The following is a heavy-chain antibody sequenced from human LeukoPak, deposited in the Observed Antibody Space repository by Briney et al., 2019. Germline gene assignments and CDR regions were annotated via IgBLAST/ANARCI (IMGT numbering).Heavy chain of an antibody. J-gene: IGHJ6*04. V-gene: IGHV3-23*01. D-gene: IGHD3-10*02. CDR3: AELGITMIGGV. Sequence: AGGSLRLSCAASGFTFSSYAMSGVRQAPGKGLEWVSAISGSGGSTYYADSVKGRFTISRDNAKNSLYLQMNSLRAEDTAVYYCAELGITMIGGVWGKGTTVTISS. CDR2: ISGSGGST. CDR1: GFTFSSYA.